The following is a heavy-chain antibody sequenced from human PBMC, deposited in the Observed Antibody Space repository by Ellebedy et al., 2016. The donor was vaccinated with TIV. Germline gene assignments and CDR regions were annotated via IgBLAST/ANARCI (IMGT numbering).Heavy chain of an antibody. Sequence: PGGSLRLSCAASGFTFSSYAMSWVRQAPGKGLEWVSAISGSGGSTYYADSVKGWFTISRDNSKNTLYLQMNSLRAEDTGVYYCAKVRSNRNYFDYWGQGTVVTVSS. J-gene: IGHJ4*02. V-gene: IGHV3-23*01. CDR1: GFTFSSYA. CDR2: ISGSGGST. D-gene: IGHD1-14*01. CDR3: AKVRSNRNYFDY.